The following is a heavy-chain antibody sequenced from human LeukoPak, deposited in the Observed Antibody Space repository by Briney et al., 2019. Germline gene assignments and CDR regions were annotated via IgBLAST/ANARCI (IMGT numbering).Heavy chain of an antibody. J-gene: IGHJ3*01. D-gene: IGHD2-15*01. V-gene: IGHV3-23*01. Sequence: GGXLRLSCAASGFTFSSYAMSWVRQAPGKGLEWVSAISGSGGSTYYADSVKGRFTISRDNAKNSLYLQMNSLRAEDTAMYYCARMVVAASYDAFDVWGQGTMVTVSS. CDR2: ISGSGGST. CDR1: GFTFSSYA. CDR3: ARMVVAASYDAFDV.